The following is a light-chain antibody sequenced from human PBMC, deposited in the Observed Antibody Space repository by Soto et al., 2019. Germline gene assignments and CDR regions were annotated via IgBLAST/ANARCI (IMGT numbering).Light chain of an antibody. CDR2: EVS. CDR3: SSYASSNTRYV. CDR1: SSDIGGYNY. V-gene: IGLV2-14*01. J-gene: IGLJ1*01. Sequence: QSVLTQPASVSGSPGQSITISCTGTSSDIGGYNYVSWYQQHQGKAPKLMIYEVSNRPSGVSNRFSGSKSGNTASLTISGLQAEDEADYFCSSYASSNTRYVFGTGTKLTVL.